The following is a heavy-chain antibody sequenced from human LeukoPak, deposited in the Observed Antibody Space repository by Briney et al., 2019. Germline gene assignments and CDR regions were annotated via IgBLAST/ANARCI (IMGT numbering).Heavy chain of an antibody. CDR1: GGSISSYY. D-gene: IGHD6-13*01. J-gene: IGHJ4*02. V-gene: IGHV4-4*07. CDR3: ARGVSSSWYGGLDY. CDR2: IYTSGST. Sequence: SETLSLTCTVSGGSISSYYWSWIRQPAGKGLEWIGRIYTSGSTNYNPSLKSRVTMSVDTSKNQFSLKLSPVTAADTAVYYCARGVSSSWYGGLDYWGQGTLVTVSS.